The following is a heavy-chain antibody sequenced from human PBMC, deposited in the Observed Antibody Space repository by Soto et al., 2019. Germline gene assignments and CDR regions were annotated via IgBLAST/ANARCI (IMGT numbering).Heavy chain of an antibody. CDR1: GYSFTSYW. CDR2: IDPSDSYT. CDR3: ARGATSQLNYYFGIDV. Sequence: PGESLKISCKGSGYSFTSYWISWVRQMPGKGLEWMGRIDPSDSYTNYSPSFQGHVTISADKSISTAYLQWSSLKASDTAMYYCARGATSQLNYYFGIDVWGQGTTVPVSS. J-gene: IGHJ6*02. V-gene: IGHV5-10-1*01. D-gene: IGHD1-26*01.